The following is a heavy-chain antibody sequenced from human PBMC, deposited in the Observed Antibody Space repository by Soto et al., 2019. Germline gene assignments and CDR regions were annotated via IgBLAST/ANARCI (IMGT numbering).Heavy chain of an antibody. V-gene: IGHV3-23*01. CDR1: GFTFSSYA. CDR3: AKDRTPRYSSSWYYYYYGMDV. J-gene: IGHJ6*02. CDR2: ISGSGGST. D-gene: IGHD6-13*01. Sequence: GGSLRLSCAASGFTFSSYAMSWVRQAPGKGLEWVSAISGSGGSTYYADSVKGRFTISRDNSKNTLYLQMNSLRAEDTAVYYCAKDRTPRYSSSWYYYYYGMDVWGQGTTVTVSS.